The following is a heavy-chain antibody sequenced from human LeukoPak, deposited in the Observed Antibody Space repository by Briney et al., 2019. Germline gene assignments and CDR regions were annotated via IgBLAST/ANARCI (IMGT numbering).Heavy chain of an antibody. CDR3: VTVTENSNYDAFDI. J-gene: IGHJ3*02. Sequence: GGSLRLSCSASGFMFSSYVMNWVRQAPGKGLEWVPYISGGGTTIFYADSVKGRFTISRDNAKNSLYLHMNSLSAEDTALYFCVTVTENSNYDAFDIWGQGTLVTVSS. V-gene: IGHV3-48*03. CDR2: ISGGGTTI. D-gene: IGHD4-11*01. CDR1: GFMFSSYV.